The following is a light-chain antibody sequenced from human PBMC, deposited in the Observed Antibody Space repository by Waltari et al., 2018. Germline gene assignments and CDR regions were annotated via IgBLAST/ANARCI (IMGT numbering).Light chain of an antibody. Sequence: QSALTQPAPVSGSPGQSITISCTGTSSDVGGYNFFSWYQQHPGKAPKLLIYEGSKRPSWVSNRFSGSKSGNTASLTISGLQAEDEADYYCCSYAGSTTFYVFGTETKVTVL. CDR1: SSDVGGYNF. CDR3: CSYAGSTTFYV. V-gene: IGLV2-23*01. CDR2: EGS. J-gene: IGLJ1*01.